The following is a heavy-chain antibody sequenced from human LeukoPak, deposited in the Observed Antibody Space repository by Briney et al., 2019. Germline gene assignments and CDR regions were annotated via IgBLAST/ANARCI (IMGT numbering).Heavy chain of an antibody. CDR3: AKARVSSYGSGNPYGIDV. J-gene: IGHJ6*04. D-gene: IGHD3-10*01. V-gene: IGHV3-23*01. CDR2: ISGSGGST. CDR1: GFSFSSYA. Sequence: GGSLRLSCEASGFSFSSYAMSWVRQAPGKGLEWVSSISGSGGSTYYADSVKGRFTISRDNSKNTLYLQMNSLRAEDTAVYYCAKARVSSYGSGNPYGIDVWGKGTTVTVSS.